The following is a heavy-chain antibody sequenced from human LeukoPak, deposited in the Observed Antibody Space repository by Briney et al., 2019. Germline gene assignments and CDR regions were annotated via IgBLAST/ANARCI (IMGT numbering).Heavy chain of an antibody. CDR2: MNPNSGNT. Sequence: ASVKVSCKASAYTFTGYYMHWVRQAPGQGLEWMGGMNPNSGNTGYAQKFQGRVTMTRNTSISTAYMELSSLRSEDTAVYYCARGVGFDPWGQGTLVTVSS. V-gene: IGHV1-8*02. CDR1: AYTFTGYY. J-gene: IGHJ5*02. CDR3: ARGVGFDP.